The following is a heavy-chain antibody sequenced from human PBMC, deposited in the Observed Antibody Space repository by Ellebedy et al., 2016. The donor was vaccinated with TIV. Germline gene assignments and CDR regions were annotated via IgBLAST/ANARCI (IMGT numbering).Heavy chain of an antibody. CDR3: ARRYVSGSYYYFDY. V-gene: IGHV3-74*01. CDR2: INSDGSTT. J-gene: IGHJ4*02. CDR1: GFTFSSYW. Sequence: GGSLRLXXAASGFTFSSYWMHWVRQAPGKGLVWVSLINSDGSTTTYADSVKGRFTISRDNAKNTLYLQMNSLRAEDTAVYYCARRYVSGSYYYFDYWGQGTLVTVSS. D-gene: IGHD3-10*01.